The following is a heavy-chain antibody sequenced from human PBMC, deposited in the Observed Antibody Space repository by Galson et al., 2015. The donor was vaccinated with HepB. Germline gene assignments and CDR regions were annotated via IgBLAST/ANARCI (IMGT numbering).Heavy chain of an antibody. CDR3: ARDSSSYGYYFDY. V-gene: IGHV1-3*01. Sequence: SVKVSCKASGYTFTSYAMHWVRQAPGQRLEWMGWINAGNGNTKYSQKFQGRVTITRDTSASTAYMELSSLRSGDTAVYYCARDSSSYGYYFDYWGQGTLVTVSS. J-gene: IGHJ4*02. CDR1: GYTFTSYA. D-gene: IGHD6-13*01. CDR2: INAGNGNT.